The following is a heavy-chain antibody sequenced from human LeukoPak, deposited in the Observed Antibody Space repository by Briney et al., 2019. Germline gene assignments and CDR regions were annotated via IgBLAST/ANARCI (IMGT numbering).Heavy chain of an antibody. CDR1: GGSVSSGRYY. CDR2: IYYSRSTSYNPSYSSGST. Sequence: PSGTLSLTCTVSGGSVSSGRYYWSWIRQPPGKGLEWIGYIYYSRSTSYNPSYSSGSTNYNPSLKSRVTISIDTSKNQFSLRLNSVTAADTAVYYCARASGVSSYLLPIWGQGTLVTVSS. V-gene: IGHV4-61*01. CDR3: ARASGVSSYLLPI. D-gene: IGHD2-8*01. J-gene: IGHJ4*02.